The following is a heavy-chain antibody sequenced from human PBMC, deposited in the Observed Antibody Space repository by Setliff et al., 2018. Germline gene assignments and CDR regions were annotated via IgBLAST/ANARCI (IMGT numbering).Heavy chain of an antibody. CDR2: IYTSGST. CDR1: GYSISSGYI. CDR3: ARDLGHGGDSDY. V-gene: IGHV4-38-2*02. D-gene: IGHD2-21*02. J-gene: IGHJ4*02. Sequence: ASETLSLTCTVSGYSISSGYIWGWIRQPPGKGLEWVGYIYTSGSTNYNPSLKSRVTISVDTSKNQFSLKLSSVTATDTAVYYCARDLGHGGDSDYWGQGILVTVSS.